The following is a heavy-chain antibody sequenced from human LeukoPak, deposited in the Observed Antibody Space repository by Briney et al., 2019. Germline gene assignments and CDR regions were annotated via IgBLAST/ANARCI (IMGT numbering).Heavy chain of an antibody. J-gene: IGHJ4*02. CDR2: TYYRSKWYN. D-gene: IGHD2-2*01. V-gene: IGHV6-1*01. CDR3: ARHVRNGYQLLSRFYYFDY. CDR1: GDSVSRNSAT. Sequence: SQTLSLTCAISGDSVSRNSATWNWIRQSPARGLEWLGRTYYRSKWYNDYAVSVKSRITINPDTSKNQFSLKLSSVTAADTAVYYCARHVRNGYQLLSRFYYFDYWGQGTLVTVSS.